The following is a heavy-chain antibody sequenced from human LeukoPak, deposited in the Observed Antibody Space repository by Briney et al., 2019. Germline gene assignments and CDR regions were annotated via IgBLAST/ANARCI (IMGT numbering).Heavy chain of an antibody. D-gene: IGHD4-17*01. V-gene: IGHV1-69*05. Sequence: SVKVSCKASGGTFSSYAISWVRQAPGQGLEWMGRIIPIFGTANYAQKFQGRVTITTDESTSTAYMELSSLRSEDTAVYYCARVLTTYGTGFDRWGQGTLVTVSS. J-gene: IGHJ5*02. CDR2: IIPIFGTA. CDR1: GGTFSSYA. CDR3: ARVLTTYGTGFDR.